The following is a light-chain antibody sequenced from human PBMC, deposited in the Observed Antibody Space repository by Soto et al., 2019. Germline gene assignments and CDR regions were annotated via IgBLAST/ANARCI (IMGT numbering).Light chain of an antibody. CDR3: QQYKDWPLT. Sequence: EIVMTQSPATLSVSPGGRATLSCRASQSVSSTLAWYQQKPGQAPRLLIYGASTRATGFPARFSGSGSGTEFTLTISSLQSEDFAVYYCQQYKDWPLTFSGGTRVEIK. J-gene: IGKJ4*01. V-gene: IGKV3-15*01. CDR2: GAS. CDR1: QSVSST.